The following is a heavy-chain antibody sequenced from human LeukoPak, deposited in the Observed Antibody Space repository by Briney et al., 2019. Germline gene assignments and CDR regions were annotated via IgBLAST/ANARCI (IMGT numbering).Heavy chain of an antibody. CDR2: INPNSGGT. CDR1: GYTFIGYN. CDR3: ARPHDGGSYSNDAFDI. J-gene: IGHJ3*02. D-gene: IGHD1-26*01. Sequence: ASVTVSCKGSGYTFIGYNMHWVRQAPGQGVEWMGWINPNSGGTNYAQKFQGRVTMTRDTSINTVYMELSRLRYDDTAVYYCARPHDGGSYSNDAFDIWGQGTMVTVSS. V-gene: IGHV1-2*02.